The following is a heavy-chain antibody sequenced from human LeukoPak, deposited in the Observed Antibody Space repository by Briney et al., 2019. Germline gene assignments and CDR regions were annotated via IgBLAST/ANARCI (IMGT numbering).Heavy chain of an antibody. CDR3: ARDRLGGTNWFDP. CDR2: IIPIFGTA. D-gene: IGHD3-9*01. CDR1: GGTFSSYA. V-gene: IGHV1-69*01. J-gene: IGHJ5*02. Sequence: SVKVSCKASGGTFSSYAISWVRQAPGQGLEWMGGIIPIFGTANYAQKFQGRVTITADESTSTAYMELSSLRSEDTAVYYCARDRLGGTNWFDPWGQGTLVTVSS.